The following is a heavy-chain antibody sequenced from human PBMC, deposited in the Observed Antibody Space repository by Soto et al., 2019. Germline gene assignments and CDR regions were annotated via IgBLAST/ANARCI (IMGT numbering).Heavy chain of an antibody. CDR1: GVSFIDHY. CDR3: ARGATARTNYYYGLDA. V-gene: IGHV3-72*01. CDR2: TRNKANSYTT. D-gene: IGHD1-1*01. Sequence: PGGSVRVSCAASGVSFIDHYMDWVRQAPGKGLEWVGRTRNKANSYTTEYAASVKGRFTISRDDSKNSLYLQMNSLKTEDTAVYYCARGATARTNYYYGLDAWGQGTTVTVSS. J-gene: IGHJ6*02.